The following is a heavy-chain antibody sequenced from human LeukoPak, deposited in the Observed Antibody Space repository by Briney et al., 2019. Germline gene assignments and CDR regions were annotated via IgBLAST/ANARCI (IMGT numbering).Heavy chain of an antibody. V-gene: IGHV3-7*01. D-gene: IGHD6-13*01. CDR2: KKQDGSQK. Sequence: GGSLRLSCAASGFTFSHYWMSWVRQAPGKGLERVASKKQDGSQKYYGDSVKGRFTISRDNAKNSLYLQMNSLRAEDTAFYYCAKDDNSWSLDYWGQGTLVTVSS. CDR3: AKDDNSWSLDY. J-gene: IGHJ4*02. CDR1: GFTFSHYW.